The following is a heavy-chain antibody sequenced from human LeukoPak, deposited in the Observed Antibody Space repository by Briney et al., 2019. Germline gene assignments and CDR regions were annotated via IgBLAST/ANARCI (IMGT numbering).Heavy chain of an antibody. J-gene: IGHJ4*02. CDR3: ARALGSSGYYFHFDY. CDR2: IYYSGST. Sequence: PSETLSLTCTVSGGPISSYYWSWIRQPPGKGLEWIGYIYYSGSTNYNPSLKSRVTISVDTSKNQFSLKLSSVTAADTAVYYCARALGSSGYYFHFDYWGQGTLVTVSS. V-gene: IGHV4-59*01. CDR1: GGPISSYY. D-gene: IGHD3-22*01.